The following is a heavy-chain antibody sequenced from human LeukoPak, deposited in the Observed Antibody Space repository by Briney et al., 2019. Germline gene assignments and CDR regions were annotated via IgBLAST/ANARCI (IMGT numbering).Heavy chain of an antibody. Sequence: PGGSLRLSCAASGFTFSSYDMHWVRQATGKGLEWVSAIGTAGDTYYPGSVKGRFTTSRENAKNSLYLQMNSLRAGDTAVYYCARWGTSGSYYYGMDVWGQGTTVTVSS. CDR3: ARWGTSGSYYYGMDV. J-gene: IGHJ6*02. CDR2: IGTAGDT. V-gene: IGHV3-13*01. D-gene: IGHD1-26*01. CDR1: GFTFSSYD.